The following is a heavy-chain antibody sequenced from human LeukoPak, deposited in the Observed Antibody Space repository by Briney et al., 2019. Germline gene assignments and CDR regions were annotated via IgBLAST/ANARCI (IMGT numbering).Heavy chain of an antibody. J-gene: IGHJ4*02. CDR3: AREESITRTFDY. CDR1: GGSTINYY. D-gene: IGHD3-10*01. Sequence: SETLSLTCTVSGGSTINYYWNWIRQPPGQGLEWIGYIYYSGSTNYNPSLKSRVTISVDTSKKQVSLKLSSMTAVDTAVYYCAREESITRTFDYWGQGALVTVSS. CDR2: IYYSGST. V-gene: IGHV4-59*01.